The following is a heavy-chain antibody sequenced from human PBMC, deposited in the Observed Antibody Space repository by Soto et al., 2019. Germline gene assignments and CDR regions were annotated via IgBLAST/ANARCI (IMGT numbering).Heavy chain of an antibody. D-gene: IGHD6-13*01. V-gene: IGHV3-23*01. Sequence: GGSLRLSCAASGFTFSSYAMSWVRQAPGKGLEWVSAISGSGGSTYYAGSVKGRFTISRDNSKNTLYLQMNSLRAEDTAVYYCAKDPPRIAAAGIYFDYWGQGTLVTVS. CDR1: GFTFSSYA. CDR2: ISGSGGST. CDR3: AKDPPRIAAAGIYFDY. J-gene: IGHJ4*02.